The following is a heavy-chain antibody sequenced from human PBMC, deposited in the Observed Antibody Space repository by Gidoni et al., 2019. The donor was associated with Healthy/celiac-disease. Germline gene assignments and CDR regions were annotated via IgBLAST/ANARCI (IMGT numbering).Heavy chain of an antibody. D-gene: IGHD6-6*01. Sequence: WCQQPPGKGLEWIGEINHSGSTNYNPSLKSRVTISVDTSKNQFFLKLSSVTAADTAVYYCARGKAARRPHSFDYWGQGTLVTVSS. V-gene: IGHV4-34*01. CDR2: INHSGST. J-gene: IGHJ4*02. CDR3: ARGKAARRPHSFDY.